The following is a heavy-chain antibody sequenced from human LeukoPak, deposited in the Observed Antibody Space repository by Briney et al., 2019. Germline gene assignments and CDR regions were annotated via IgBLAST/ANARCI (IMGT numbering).Heavy chain of an antibody. J-gene: IGHJ4*02. V-gene: IGHV4-61*01. Sequence: PSETLSLTCTVSGGSVSSISYYWTWIRQSPGTGLEWIGHIYQNGSTNYFPSLETRLTISLGTSKNQFSLKLSSVTAADTAVYSCAKVSNGWPYFFDSWGQGVQVTVSS. CDR2: IYQNGST. CDR3: AKVSNGWPYFFDS. CDR1: GGSVSSISYY. D-gene: IGHD6-19*01.